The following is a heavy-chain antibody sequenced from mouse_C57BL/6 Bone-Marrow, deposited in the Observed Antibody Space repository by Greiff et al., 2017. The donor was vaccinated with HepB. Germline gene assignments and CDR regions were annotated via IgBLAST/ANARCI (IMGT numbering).Heavy chain of an antibody. J-gene: IGHJ1*03. CDR3: ARVYGYAWYFDV. CDR1: GFTFSSYG. D-gene: IGHD2-2*01. Sequence: EVQGVESGGDLVKPGGSLKLSCAASGFTFSSYGMSWVRQTPDKRLEWVATISSGGSYTYYPDSVKGRFTISRDNAKNTLYLQMSSLKSEDTAMYYCARVYGYAWYFDVWGTGTTVTVSS. V-gene: IGHV5-6*01. CDR2: ISSGGSYT.